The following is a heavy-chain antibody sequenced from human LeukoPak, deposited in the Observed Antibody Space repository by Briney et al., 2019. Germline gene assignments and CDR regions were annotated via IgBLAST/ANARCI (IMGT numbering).Heavy chain of an antibody. J-gene: IGHJ4*02. CDR3: ARVKPTVATADY. D-gene: IGHD5-12*01. CDR1: GFIFSSYA. CDR2: IWYDGSNK. Sequence: GGSLRLSCAASGFIFSSYAMSWVRQAPGKGLEWVAVIWYDGSNKYYADSVKGRFTISRDNSKNTLYLQMNSLRAEDTAVYYCARVKPTVATADYWGQGTLVTVSS. V-gene: IGHV3-33*08.